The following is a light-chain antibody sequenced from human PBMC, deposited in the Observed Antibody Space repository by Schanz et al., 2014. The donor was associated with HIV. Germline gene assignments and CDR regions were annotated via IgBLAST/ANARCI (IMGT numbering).Light chain of an antibody. V-gene: IGKV1-8*01. CDR1: QDFRTY. CDR2: SAS. Sequence: AIRITQSPSSLSASTGDRVTITCRASQDFRTYLAWYQQKPGQAPNLLIYSASTLHSGVPSRFSGSGSGTDFTLTISCLQSEDFATYYCQKYNSAPLTFGPGTKVDIK. J-gene: IGKJ3*01. CDR3: QKYNSAPLT.